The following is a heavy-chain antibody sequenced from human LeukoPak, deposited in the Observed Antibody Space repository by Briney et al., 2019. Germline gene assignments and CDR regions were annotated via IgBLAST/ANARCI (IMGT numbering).Heavy chain of an antibody. CDR2: IYDHGRT. CDR3: GRHHRDGYTDP. V-gene: IGHV4-59*08. J-gene: IGHJ5*02. D-gene: IGHD5-24*01. Sequence: KPSETLSLTCIVSGGSFSYLSWTRQPPGKGLEWIGIIYDHGRTEYNPSLKSRVTISADTSKKQFSLKLSSVTAADTAVYFCGRHHRDGYTDPWGQGILVTVSS. CDR1: GGSFSY.